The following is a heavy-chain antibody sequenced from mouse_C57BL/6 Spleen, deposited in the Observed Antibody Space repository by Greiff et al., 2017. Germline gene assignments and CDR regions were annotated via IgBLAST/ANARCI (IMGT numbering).Heavy chain of an antibody. CDR1: GYTFTSYW. Sequence: LQQPGAELVKPGASVKMSCKASGYTFTSYWITWVKQRPGQGLEWIGDIYPGSGSTNYNEKFKSKATLTVDTSSSTAYMQLSSLTSEDSAVYYCARKNYWYFDVWGTGTTVTVSS. CDR3: ARKNYWYFDV. CDR2: IYPGSGST. V-gene: IGHV1-55*01. J-gene: IGHJ1*03.